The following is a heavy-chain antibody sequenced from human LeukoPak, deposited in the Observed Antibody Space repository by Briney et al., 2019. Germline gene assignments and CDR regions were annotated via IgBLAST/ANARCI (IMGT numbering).Heavy chain of an antibody. D-gene: IGHD6-13*01. Sequence: PSETLSLTCTVSGGSISSSSYYWGWIRQPPGKGLEWIGSIHYSGSTNYNPSLKSRVTISVDTSKNQFSLKLSSVTAADTAVYYCARDKQQQLVLILDPWGQGTLVTVSS. CDR2: IHYSGST. J-gene: IGHJ5*02. CDR1: GGSISSSSYY. V-gene: IGHV4-39*07. CDR3: ARDKQQQLVLILDP.